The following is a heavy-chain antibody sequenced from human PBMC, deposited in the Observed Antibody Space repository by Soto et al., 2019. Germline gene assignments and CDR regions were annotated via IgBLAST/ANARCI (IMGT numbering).Heavy chain of an antibody. CDR3: ARRNDYGRVPFDY. D-gene: IGHD4-17*01. Sequence: PSGSLSLSCAVSEVSFSTGGYSWDWIGQAPGKGLVWIVYSYTSGSSCYNSSLKSRVTISTDTSKIQFYLQMTSVTAADTAVYYCARRNDYGRVPFDYWGQGPLVTVS. V-gene: IGHV4-30-2*01. J-gene: IGHJ4*02. CDR1: EVSFSTGGYS. CDR2: SYTSGSS.